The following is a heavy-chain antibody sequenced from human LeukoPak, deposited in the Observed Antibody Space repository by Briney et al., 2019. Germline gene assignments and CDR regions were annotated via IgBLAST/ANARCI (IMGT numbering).Heavy chain of an antibody. Sequence: PSETLSLTCTVSGGSISSYYWSWIRQPAGKGLEWIGRIYTSGSTNYNPSLKSRVTMSVDTSKNQFSLKLSSVTAADTAVYYCARHRIVVVPAAIPNWFDPWGQGTLVTVSS. CDR2: IYTSGST. CDR3: ARHRIVVVPAAIPNWFDP. CDR1: GGSISSYY. D-gene: IGHD2-2*01. J-gene: IGHJ5*02. V-gene: IGHV4-4*07.